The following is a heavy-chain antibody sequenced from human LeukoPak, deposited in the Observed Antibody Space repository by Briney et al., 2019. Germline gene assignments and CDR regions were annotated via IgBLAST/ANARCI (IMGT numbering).Heavy chain of an antibody. Sequence: SETLSLTSTVPGDSMSLSTYYWGWIRQPPGMGLEWIGLIYHSGSAYYHPSLASRVAISIDPSTGPFSLRMTSVAAADTALYSCARLIICRARYCDPPAGPRGFDSWGQGALVLVSS. D-gene: IGHD3-9*01. CDR2: IYHSGSA. CDR1: GDSMSLSTYY. V-gene: IGHV4-39*01. CDR3: ARLIICRARYCDPPAGPRGFDS. J-gene: IGHJ4*02.